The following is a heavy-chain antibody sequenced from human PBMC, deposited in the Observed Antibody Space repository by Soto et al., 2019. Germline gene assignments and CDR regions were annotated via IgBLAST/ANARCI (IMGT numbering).Heavy chain of an antibody. J-gene: IGHJ5*02. CDR3: ARIPGVAVSAPS. D-gene: IGHD6-19*01. V-gene: IGHV1-46*01. CDR1: GYTFTSYY. Sequence: QVQLVQSGAEVRRPGASVQLSCKASGYTFTSYYIHWVRRAPGQGLEWLGVINPSGGSTSYAQKFQGRVTMTADTSTSTVYMELSGLRSDDTAVYYCARIPGVAVSAPSWGQGTLVTVSS. CDR2: INPSGGST.